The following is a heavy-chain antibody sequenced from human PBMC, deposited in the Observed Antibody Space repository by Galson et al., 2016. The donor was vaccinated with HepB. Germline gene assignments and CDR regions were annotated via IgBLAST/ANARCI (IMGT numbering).Heavy chain of an antibody. V-gene: IGHV3-23*01. CDR2: ITVNGGDT. Sequence: SLRLSCAASGFTFSNNAMTWVRQAPGKGLEWVSAITVNGGDTYYADSVKGRFTISRDNSKKTLYLQMNRLRAEDTAVYYCAKVATASTSGYDYEAFDFWGQGTVVTVSS. CDR1: GFTFSNNA. CDR3: AKVATASTSGYDYEAFDF. D-gene: IGHD3-22*01. J-gene: IGHJ3*01.